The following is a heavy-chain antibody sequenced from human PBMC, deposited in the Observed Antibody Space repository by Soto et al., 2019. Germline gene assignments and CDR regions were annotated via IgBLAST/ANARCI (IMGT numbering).Heavy chain of an antibody. J-gene: IGHJ4*02. V-gene: IGHV3-23*01. Sequence: GGSLRLSCEASGFTLRNYAMTWVRQAPGKGLEWVSAISGSGGSTYYADSVKGRFTISRDNSKNTLYLQMNSLRAEDTAVYYCARMDQYYFDYWGQGTLVTVSS. CDR2: ISGSGGST. CDR3: ARMDQYYFDY. D-gene: IGHD2-2*01. CDR1: GFTLRNYA.